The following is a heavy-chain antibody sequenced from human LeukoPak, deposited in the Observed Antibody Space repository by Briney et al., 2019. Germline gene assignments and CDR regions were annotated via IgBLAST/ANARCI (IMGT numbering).Heavy chain of an antibody. CDR1: GFTFSSYW. J-gene: IGHJ4*02. CDR2: IKSDGSIT. D-gene: IGHD1-26*01. V-gene: IGHV3-74*01. Sequence: GGSLRLSCAASGFTFSSYWMHWVRQAPGKGLVWVSRIKSDGSITTYADSVKGRFTISRDNAKNTLYLQMNSLRAEDTAVYYCARGGTSYSGKLDYWGLGTLVTVSS. CDR3: ARGGTSYSGKLDY.